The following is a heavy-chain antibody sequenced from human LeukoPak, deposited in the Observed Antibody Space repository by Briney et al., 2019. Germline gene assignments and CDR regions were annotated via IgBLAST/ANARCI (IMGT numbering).Heavy chain of an antibody. V-gene: IGHV3-30-3*01. Sequence: GGSLRLSCAASGFTFSSYAMHWVRQAPGKGLEWVAVISYDGSNKYYADSVKGRFTISRDNSKNTLYLQMNSLRAEDTAVYYCARGSYCSGGSCYPRPFDYWGQGTLVTVSS. CDR3: ARGSYCSGGSCYPRPFDY. CDR2: ISYDGSNK. CDR1: GFTFSSYA. D-gene: IGHD2-15*01. J-gene: IGHJ4*02.